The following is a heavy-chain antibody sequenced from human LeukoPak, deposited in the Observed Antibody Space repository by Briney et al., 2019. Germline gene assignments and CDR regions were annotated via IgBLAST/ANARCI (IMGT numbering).Heavy chain of an antibody. CDR1: GGSISSYY. CDR3: ARGYYDSSGYSLPFDY. CDR2: IYTSGST. J-gene: IGHJ4*02. V-gene: IGHV4-4*07. Sequence: SETLSLTCTVSGGSISSYYWSWIRQPAGKGLEWIGRIYTSGSTNYNPSLKSRVTISVDTSKNQFSLKLSSVTAADTAVYYCARGYYDSSGYSLPFDYWGQGTLVTVSS. D-gene: IGHD3-22*01.